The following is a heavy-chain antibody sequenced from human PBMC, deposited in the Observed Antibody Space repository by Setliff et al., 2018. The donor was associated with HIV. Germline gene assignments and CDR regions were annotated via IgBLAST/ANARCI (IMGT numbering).Heavy chain of an antibody. CDR2: INTNTGNP. D-gene: IGHD3-3*01. CDR1: GYSLTSYS. Sequence: ASVKVSCKASGYSLTSYSINWVRQAPGQGLEWMGYINTNTGNPTYAQGFTGRFVFSVDTPVSTAYLQTFSLKTEDTAVYYRTRDHTPPPNYDFWSGQIDLRNIFYYMDVWGTGSPVTVSS. V-gene: IGHV7-4-1*01. J-gene: IGHJ6*03. CDR3: TRDHTPPPNYDFWSGQIDLRNIFYYMDV.